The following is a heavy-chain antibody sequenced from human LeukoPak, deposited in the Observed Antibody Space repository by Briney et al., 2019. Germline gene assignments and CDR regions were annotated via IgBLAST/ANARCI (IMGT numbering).Heavy chain of an antibody. J-gene: IGHJ6*03. D-gene: IGHD4-17*01. CDR1: GGSFSGYY. CDR3: ARDGNYYYYYMDV. Sequence: ASETLSLTCAVYGGSFSGYYWSWIRQPPGKGLEWIGEINHSGSTNYNPSLKSRVTISVDTSKNQFSLKLSSVTAADTAVYYCARDGNYYYYYMDVWGKGTTVTVSS. V-gene: IGHV4-34*01. CDR2: INHSGST.